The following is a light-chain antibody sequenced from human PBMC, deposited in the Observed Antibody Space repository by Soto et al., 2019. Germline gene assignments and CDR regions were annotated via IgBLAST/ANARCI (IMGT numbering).Light chain of an antibody. CDR1: SSDVGYYNY. CDR2: DVS. J-gene: IGLJ2*01. Sequence: QSALTQPASVSGSPGQSITISCTGTSSDVGYYNYVSWYQQHPGKAPKLMIYDVSDRPSGVSNRFSGSKSGNTASLTISGLQAEDEADYYCSSYTSSSLIFGGGTKVTVL. V-gene: IGLV2-14*01. CDR3: SSYTSSSLI.